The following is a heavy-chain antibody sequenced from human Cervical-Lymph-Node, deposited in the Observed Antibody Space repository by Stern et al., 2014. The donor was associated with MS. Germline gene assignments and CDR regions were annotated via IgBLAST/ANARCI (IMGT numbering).Heavy chain of an antibody. Sequence: VQLVQYGAEVKKSGESLKISCKGAGYSFSSHWIAWVRQKPGKGLEWMGIIYPGDSDTRHSPSFQGQVSISVDKSTSTAYLQWSSLTDSDTAIYYCARQGNYHDSHAFDIWGQGTMVIVSS. CDR1: GYSFSSHW. V-gene: IGHV5-51*01. J-gene: IGHJ3*02. CDR2: IYPGDSDT. D-gene: IGHD3-22*01. CDR3: ARQGNYHDSHAFDI.